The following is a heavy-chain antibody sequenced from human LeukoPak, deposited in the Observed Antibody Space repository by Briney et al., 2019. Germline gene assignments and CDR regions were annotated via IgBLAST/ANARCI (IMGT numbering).Heavy chain of an antibody. CDR1: GYTFISYG. CDR3: ARDLSLGSGYEDPYYYYYYMDV. V-gene: IGHV1-18*01. CDR2: ISPYNGNT. J-gene: IGHJ6*03. Sequence: GASVKVSCKASGYTFISYGISWVRQAPGQGLEWMGWISPYNGNTDYAQTLQGRVTMTTDTSTSTAYMELRSLRSDDTAVYYCARDLSLGSGYEDPYYYYYYMDVWGKGTTVTISS. D-gene: IGHD5-12*01.